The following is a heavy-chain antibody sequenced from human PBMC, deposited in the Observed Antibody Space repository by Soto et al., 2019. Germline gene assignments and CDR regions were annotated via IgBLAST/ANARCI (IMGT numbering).Heavy chain of an antibody. D-gene: IGHD3-22*01. CDR2: TIPIFGTA. Sequence: QGQLVQSGAEVKKPGSSVKVSCKASGGTFSSYAISWVRQAPGQGLEWMGGTIPIFGTANYAQKFQGRVTITADESTSTAYMEVSSLRSEDTAVYYCARGDFYYDSSGYYGGFAYWGQGTLVTVSS. CDR3: ARGDFYYDSSGYYGGFAY. V-gene: IGHV1-69*12. J-gene: IGHJ4*02. CDR1: GGTFSSYA.